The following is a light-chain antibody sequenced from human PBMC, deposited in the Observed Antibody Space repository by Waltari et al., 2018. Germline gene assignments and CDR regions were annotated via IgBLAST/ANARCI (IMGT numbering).Light chain of an antibody. CDR2: DAS. V-gene: IGKV1-39*01. CDR1: QSISSY. Sequence: DLQITHYPSSLPASVVSRGTITCRASQSISSYLNWYQQKPGKAPKLLIYDASSMQSGVPARFSGSGSGTDFTLTISSLEPEDFAAYYCQQSYSSQWAFGQGTKVEIK. J-gene: IGKJ1*01. CDR3: QQSYSSQWA.